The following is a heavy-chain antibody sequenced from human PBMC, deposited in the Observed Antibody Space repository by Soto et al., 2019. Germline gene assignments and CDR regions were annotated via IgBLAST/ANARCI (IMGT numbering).Heavy chain of an antibody. Sequence: GGSLRLSCTASGFSFVNYAMNWVRQAPGKGLEWVSGLSGSGTSTYYADSVKGRFTISRDNSRDTLFLQMNSLTADDTAVYYCAKATTNGGWFNPFDSWGQGALVTVSS. CDR1: GFSFVNYA. CDR2: LSGSGTST. D-gene: IGHD6-19*01. V-gene: IGHV3-23*01. CDR3: AKATTNGGWFNPFDS. J-gene: IGHJ4*02.